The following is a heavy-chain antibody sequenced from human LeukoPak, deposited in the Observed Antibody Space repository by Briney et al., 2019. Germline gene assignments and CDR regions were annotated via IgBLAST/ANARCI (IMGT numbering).Heavy chain of an antibody. CDR3: AGVDSSGYPDDYFDY. CDR2: IYYSGST. V-gene: IGHV4-61*01. CDR1: GGSVSSGSYY. J-gene: IGHJ4*02. Sequence: SETLSLTCTVSGGSVSSGSYYWSWIRQPPGKGLEWIGYIYYSGSTNYNPSLKSQVTISVDTSKNQFSLKLSSVTAADTAVYYCAGVDSSGYPDDYFDYWGQGTLVTVSS. D-gene: IGHD3-22*01.